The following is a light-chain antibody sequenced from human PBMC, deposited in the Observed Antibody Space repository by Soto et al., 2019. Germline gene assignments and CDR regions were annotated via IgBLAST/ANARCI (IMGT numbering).Light chain of an antibody. V-gene: IGKV3-11*01. CDR3: QQRSNWPPVT. J-gene: IGKJ5*01. CDR1: QSVSSY. CDR2: DAS. Sequence: QSPATLSLSPGERDTLSCRASQSVSSYLAWYQQKPGQAPRLLIYDASNRATGIPARFSGSGSGTDFTLTISSLEPEDFAVYYCQQRSNWPPVTFGQGTRLEI.